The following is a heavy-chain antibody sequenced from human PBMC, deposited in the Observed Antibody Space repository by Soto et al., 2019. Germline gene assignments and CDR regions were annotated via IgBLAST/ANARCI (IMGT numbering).Heavy chain of an antibody. CDR1: GYTFSTST. D-gene: IGHD4-17*01. J-gene: IGHJ4*02. Sequence: LVQSGAEAKKPGTSVKVSCKASGYTFSTSTISWVRQAPGQGLEWLGWIKAYSGNTNYAPKLHGRVTMTTDTSTNTAYLELRSLTNDDTAMYYCAIANYGDDDYWGQGTLVTVPS. CDR3: AIANYGDDDY. V-gene: IGHV1-18*04. CDR2: IKAYSGNT.